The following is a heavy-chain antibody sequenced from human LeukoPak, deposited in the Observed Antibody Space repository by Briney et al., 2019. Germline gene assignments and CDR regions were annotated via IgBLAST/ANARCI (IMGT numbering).Heavy chain of an antibody. J-gene: IGHJ2*01. CDR2: TYHRSKWYT. V-gene: IGHV6-1*01. D-gene: IGHD5-24*01. CDR3: ARERDGYNYVELWCFDL. CDR1: GDSVSSNSAA. Sequence: SQTLSLTCAISGDSVSSNSAAWNRIRQTPSRGLEWLGRTYHRSKWYTDYAVSVKSRITINPDTSKNQFSLQLNSVTPEDTAVYYCARERDGYNYVELWCFDLWGRGTLVSVSS.